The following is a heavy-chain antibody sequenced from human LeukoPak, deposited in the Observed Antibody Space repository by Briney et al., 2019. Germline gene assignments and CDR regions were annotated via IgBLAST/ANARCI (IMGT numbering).Heavy chain of an antibody. CDR3: ARSGIPNYDFWSGPFDY. CDR1: GYTFTSYY. J-gene: IGHJ4*02. CDR2: INPSGGST. V-gene: IGHV1-46*01. Sequence: ASVKVSCKASGYTFTSYYMHWVRQAPGQGLEWMGIINPSGGSTSYAQKFQGRVTITTDESTSTAYMELSSLRSEDTAVYYCARSGIPNYDFWSGPFDYWGQGTLVTVSS. D-gene: IGHD3-3*01.